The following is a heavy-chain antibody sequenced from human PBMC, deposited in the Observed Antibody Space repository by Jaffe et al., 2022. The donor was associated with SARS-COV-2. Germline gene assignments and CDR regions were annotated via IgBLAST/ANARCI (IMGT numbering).Heavy chain of an antibody. CDR1: GGSISSSSYY. D-gene: IGHD6-19*01. CDR2: IYYSGST. CDR3: ARHEFGGLGYYGMDV. V-gene: IGHV4-39*01. Sequence: QLQLQESGPGLVKPSETLSLTCTVSGGSISSSSYYWGWIRQPPGKGLEWIGSIYYSGSTYYNPSLKSRVTISVDTSKNQFSLKLSSVTAADTAVYYCARHEFGGLGYYGMDVWGQGTTVTVSS. J-gene: IGHJ6*02.